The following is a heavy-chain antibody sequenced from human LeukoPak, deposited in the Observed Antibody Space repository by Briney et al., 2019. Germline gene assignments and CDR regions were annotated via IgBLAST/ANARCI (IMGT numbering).Heavy chain of an antibody. CDR1: GVTLTTYG. CDR3: AGPSYCTGGGCLYFFDY. D-gene: IGHD2-15*01. V-gene: IGHV1-69*04. J-gene: IGHJ4*02. CDR2: IIPILGVA. Sequence: SVKVSCKASGVTLTTYGISWLRQAPGQGLEWMGTIIPILGVANYVQKFQDRLTITADKSTSTAYMELRSQRSEDTAVYYCAGPSYCTGGGCLYFFDYWGQGTLVTVSS.